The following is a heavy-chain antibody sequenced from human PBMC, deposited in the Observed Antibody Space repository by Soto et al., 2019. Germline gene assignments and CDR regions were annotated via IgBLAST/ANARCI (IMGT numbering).Heavy chain of an antibody. CDR2: IYHSGGT. V-gene: IGHV4-30-2*01. Sequence: QLQLQESGSGLVKPSQTLSLTCAVSGGALSSGGYSWRWLRQPPGKGLEWIGYIYHSGGTYYNPSLKSRVTISVDRSKNQFSLKRSSVTALDTAVYYCARVPSPWGEETLVLVSS. CDR3: ARVPSP. J-gene: IGHJ5*02. D-gene: IGHD2-2*01. CDR1: GGALSSGGYS.